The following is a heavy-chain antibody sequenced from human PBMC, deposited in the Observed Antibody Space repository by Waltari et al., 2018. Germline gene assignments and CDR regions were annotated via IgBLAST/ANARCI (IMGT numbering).Heavy chain of an antibody. J-gene: IGHJ4*02. D-gene: IGHD2-2*01. CDR1: GFLFNDFP. Sequence: EVQLLESGGGLVPPCGFLRLSCTASGFLFNDFPMYWVLQPPGKGVEWVSGNNWNSGTMGYADYVKGRFTISRDNAKNSLYLQMSGLRPEDTAFYYCAKDVSLYQIKPAFDSWGQGVLVTVSS. CDR2: NNWNSGTM. V-gene: IGHV3-9*01. CDR3: AKDVSLYQIKPAFDS.